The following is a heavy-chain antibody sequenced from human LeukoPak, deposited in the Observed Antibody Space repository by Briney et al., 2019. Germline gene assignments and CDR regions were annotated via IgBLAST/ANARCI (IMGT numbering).Heavy chain of an antibody. CDR2: IYSGGST. D-gene: IGHD4-17*01. Sequence: GGSLRLSCAASGFTVSSNYMSWVRQAPGKGLEWVSVIYSGGSTYYADSVKGRFTISRDNSKNTLYLQMNSLRAEDTAVYYCARPPYGDYVNSFDPWGQGTLVTVSS. J-gene: IGHJ5*02. CDR1: GFTVSSNY. CDR3: ARPPYGDYVNSFDP. V-gene: IGHV3-66*04.